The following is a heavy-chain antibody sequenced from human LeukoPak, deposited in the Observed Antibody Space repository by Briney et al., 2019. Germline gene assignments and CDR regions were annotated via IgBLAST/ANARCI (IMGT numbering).Heavy chain of an antibody. D-gene: IGHD5-24*01. CDR2: IIPIFGIA. V-gene: IGHV1-69*04. J-gene: IGHJ5*02. Sequence: ASVKVSCMASGGTFSSYAISWVRQAPGKGLEWMGRIIPIFGIANYAQKFQGRVTITADKSTSTAYMELSSLRSEDTAVYYCASAVGEGEMATINDWFDPWGQGTLVTVSS. CDR1: GGTFSSYA. CDR3: ASAVGEGEMATINDWFDP.